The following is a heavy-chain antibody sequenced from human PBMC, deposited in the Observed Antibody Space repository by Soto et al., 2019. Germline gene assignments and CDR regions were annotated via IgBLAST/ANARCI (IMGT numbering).Heavy chain of an antibody. Sequence: GGSLRLSCVASGFTFSDYGVHWVRQAPGKGLEWVAIIYGNERSLNYADSVRGRFTISRDNSKNTVYLQMNSLRGDDTAVYYCARDSKEAATDFDFWGQGTPVTVSS. D-gene: IGHD6-25*01. V-gene: IGHV3-33*01. CDR2: IYGNERSL. CDR1: GFTFSDYG. CDR3: ARDSKEAATDFDF. J-gene: IGHJ4*02.